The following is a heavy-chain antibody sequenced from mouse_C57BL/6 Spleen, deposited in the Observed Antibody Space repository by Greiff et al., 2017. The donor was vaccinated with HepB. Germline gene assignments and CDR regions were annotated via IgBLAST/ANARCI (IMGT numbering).Heavy chain of an antibody. D-gene: IGHD2-1*01. CDR2: INPNNGGT. CDR1: GYTFTDYN. J-gene: IGHJ1*03. V-gene: IGHV1-22*01. Sequence: VQLQQSGPELVKPGASVKMSCKASGYTFTDYNMHWVKQSHGKSLEWIGYINPNNGGTSYNQKFKGKATLTVNKSSSTAYMELRSLTSEDAAVYYCARALYYGNPVLDVWGTGTTVTVSS. CDR3: ARALYYGNPVLDV.